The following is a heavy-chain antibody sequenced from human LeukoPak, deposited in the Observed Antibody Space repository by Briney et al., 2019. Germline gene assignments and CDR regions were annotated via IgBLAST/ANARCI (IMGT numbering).Heavy chain of an antibody. J-gene: IGHJ4*02. V-gene: IGHV3-7*01. CDR1: GFTFSSYE. D-gene: IGHD3-10*01. Sequence: GGSLRLSCAASGFTFSSYEMNWVRQAPGKGLEWVANINQDGTEKYYVDSVKGRFTISRDNAKNSLYLQMNSLRVEDTAVYYCARDLYYGSGSYYNGGDYWGQGTLVTVSS. CDR2: INQDGTEK. CDR3: ARDLYYGSGSYYNGGDY.